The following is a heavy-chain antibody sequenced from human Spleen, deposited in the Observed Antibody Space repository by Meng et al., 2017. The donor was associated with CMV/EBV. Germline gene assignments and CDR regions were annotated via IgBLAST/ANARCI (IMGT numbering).Heavy chain of an antibody. Sequence: ASVKVSCKASGGIFSSYGINWVRQAPGQGLEWMGWINPNSGGTNYAQKFQGRVTMTRDTSISTAYMELNRLRSDDTAVYYCAKELGNDYYYYGMDVWGQGTTVTVSS. J-gene: IGHJ6*02. V-gene: IGHV1-2*02. D-gene: IGHD7-27*01. CDR1: GGIFSSYG. CDR2: INPNSGGT. CDR3: AKELGNDYYYYGMDV.